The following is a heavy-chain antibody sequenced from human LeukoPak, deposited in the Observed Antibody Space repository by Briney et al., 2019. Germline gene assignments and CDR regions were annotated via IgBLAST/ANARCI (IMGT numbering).Heavy chain of an antibody. J-gene: IGHJ4*02. CDR3: ARGYYDSSGYSY. V-gene: IGHV4-34*01. Sequence: PSETLSLTCAVYGGSFSGYYWSWIRQPPGNRLEWIGEINHSGSTNYNPSLKSRVTISVDTSKNQFSLKLSSVTAADTAVYYCARGYYDSSGYSYWGQGTLVTVSS. CDR1: GGSFSGYY. D-gene: IGHD3-22*01. CDR2: INHSGST.